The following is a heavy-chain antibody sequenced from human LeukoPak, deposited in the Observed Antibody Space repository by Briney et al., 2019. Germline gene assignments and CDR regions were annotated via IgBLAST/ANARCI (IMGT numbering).Heavy chain of an antibody. J-gene: IGHJ4*02. CDR3: ARGGNRFGGFYFDY. Sequence: SETLSLTCTVSADSLSSGAHYWAWIRQFPGKGLESIGFIHHSGRSRHNPSLKDRVAISVDTSRKQFALKLSSVTAADTAMYYCARGGNRFGGFYFDYWGQGIQVIVSS. D-gene: IGHD3-10*01. V-gene: IGHV4-31*03. CDR1: ADSLSSGAHY. CDR2: IHHSGRS.